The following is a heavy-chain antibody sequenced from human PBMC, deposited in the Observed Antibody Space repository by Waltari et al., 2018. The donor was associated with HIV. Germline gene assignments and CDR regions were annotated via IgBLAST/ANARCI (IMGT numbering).Heavy chain of an antibody. CDR1: GFTFSSYS. J-gene: IGHJ6*02. D-gene: IGHD3-16*01. V-gene: IGHV3-21*01. CDR2: ISSRSSYR. CDR3: ARDFWGGYYYGMDV. Sequence: EVQLVESGGGLVKPGGSLRLSCAASGFTFSSYSMNWVRQAPGKGLEWVSSISSRSSYRYYADSVKGRFTISRDNAKNALYLQMNSLRAEDTAVYYCARDFWGGYYYGMDVWGQGTTVTVSS.